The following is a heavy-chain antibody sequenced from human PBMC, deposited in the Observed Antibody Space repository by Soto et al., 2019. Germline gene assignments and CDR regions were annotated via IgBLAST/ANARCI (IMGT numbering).Heavy chain of an antibody. CDR3: ASMEGVATINSDDAFDI. CDR2: IYYSGST. CDR1: GCSISSGDYY. V-gene: IGHV4-30-4*01. J-gene: IGHJ3*02. D-gene: IGHD5-12*01. Sequence: SETLSIPCPVSGCSISSGDYYGSWIRQPPGKGLEWIGYIYYSGSTYYNPSLKSRVTISVDTSKNQFSLKLSSVTAADTAVYYCASMEGVATINSDDAFDIWGKWTMVTV.